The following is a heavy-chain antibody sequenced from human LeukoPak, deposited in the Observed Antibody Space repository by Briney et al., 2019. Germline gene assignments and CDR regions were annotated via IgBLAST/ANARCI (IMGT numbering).Heavy chain of an antibody. CDR1: GFTFSSYA. V-gene: IGHV3-23*01. CDR2: ISGSGGST. D-gene: IGHD2-2*02. CDR3: ANINIVVVPAAIPSRAFDI. J-gene: IGHJ3*02. Sequence: PGGSLRLSCAASGFTFSSYAMSWVRQAPGKGLEWVSAISGSGGSTYYADSVKGRFTISRDNSKNTLYLQMNSLRAEDTAVYYCANINIVVVPAAIPSRAFDIWGQGTMVTVYS.